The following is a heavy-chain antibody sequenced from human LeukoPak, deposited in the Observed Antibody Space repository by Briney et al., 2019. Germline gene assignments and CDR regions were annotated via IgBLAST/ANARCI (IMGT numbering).Heavy chain of an antibody. CDR2: ISGSGGIT. CDR1: GFTFSSCA. D-gene: IGHD3-22*01. CDR3: AKDPTDFDSSGQTYFDY. V-gene: IGHV3-23*01. Sequence: GGSLRLSCAASGFTFSSCAMNWVRQAPGKGLEWVSGISGSGGITHYADSVRGRFTISRDNSMNTLYLQMNSLRAEDTAVYYCAKDPTDFDSSGQTYFDYWGQGSLVTVSS. J-gene: IGHJ4*02.